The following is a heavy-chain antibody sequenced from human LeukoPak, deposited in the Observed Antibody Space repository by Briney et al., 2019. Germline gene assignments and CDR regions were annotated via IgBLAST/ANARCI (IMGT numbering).Heavy chain of an antibody. D-gene: IGHD2-15*01. CDR2: IIPIFGIA. V-gene: IGHV1-69*04. J-gene: IGHJ4*02. CDR1: GGTFSSYA. CDR3: ASSDLGYCSGGSRQTFDY. Sequence: SVKVSCKASGGTFSSYAISWARQAPGQGLEWMGRIIPIFGIANYAQKFQGRVTVTADKSTSTAYMELSSLRSEDTAVYYCASSDLGYCSGGSRQTFDYWGQGTLVTVSS.